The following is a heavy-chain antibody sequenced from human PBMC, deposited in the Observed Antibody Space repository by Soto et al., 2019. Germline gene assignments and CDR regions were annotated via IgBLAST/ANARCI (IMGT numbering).Heavy chain of an antibody. V-gene: IGHV3-30*18. CDR1: GFTFSNSA. D-gene: IGHD4-17*01. Sequence: PGGSLRLSCAASGFTFSNSAMHWVRQAPGKGLEWVAVISYDGSNKYYADSVKGRFTISRDNSKNTLYLQMNSLRAEDAAVYYCAKDRATVVTPNYYYYGMDVWGQGTTVTVSS. J-gene: IGHJ6*02. CDR2: ISYDGSNK. CDR3: AKDRATVVTPNYYYYGMDV.